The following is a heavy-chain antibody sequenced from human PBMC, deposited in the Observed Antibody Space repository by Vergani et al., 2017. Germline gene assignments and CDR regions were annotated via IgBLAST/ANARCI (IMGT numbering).Heavy chain of an antibody. CDR3: VKDNDYDADGPFDL. CDR2: IDRNYGVK. CDR1: GFTFQAFA. D-gene: IGHD3-16*01. V-gene: IGHV3-9*01. Sequence: EVQLVASGGGLVQPGGSLRLSCTASGFTFQAFAFHWVRQVSGRGLVWVSGIDRNYGVKNGNSFEGRFSISRDNAKKAVFLQMNNLRHEDTALYFCVKDNDYDADGPFDLWGRGTLVTVSS. J-gene: IGHJ2*01.